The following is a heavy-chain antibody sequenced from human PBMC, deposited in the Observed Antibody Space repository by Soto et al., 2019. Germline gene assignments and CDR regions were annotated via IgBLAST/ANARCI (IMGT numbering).Heavy chain of an antibody. Sequence: SETLCLTCTVSGGSISSYYWSWIRQPPGKGLEWIGYIYYSGSTNYNPSLKSRVTISVDTSKNQFSLKLSSVTAADTAAYYCARHASYYFWSGYYCFDYWRQVTLVPV. CDR2: IYYSGST. CDR3: ARHASYYFWSGYYCFDY. J-gene: IGHJ4*02. V-gene: IGHV4-59*01. CDR1: GGSISSYY. D-gene: IGHD3-3*01.